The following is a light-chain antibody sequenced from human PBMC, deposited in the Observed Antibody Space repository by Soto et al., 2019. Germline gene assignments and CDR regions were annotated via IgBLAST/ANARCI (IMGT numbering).Light chain of an antibody. V-gene: IGLV3-21*02. J-gene: IGLJ1*01. CDR1: NIGRKS. CDR2: DDA. Sequence: SYDLTQPPSVSVAPGQTATITCGGNNIGRKSVHWYQQKPGQAPVLVVYDDADRPSGIPARFSGSNSGNTATLTVTGVEDGDEADYYCQLWDGTSDHFVLGPGTKVTVL. CDR3: QLWDGTSDHFV.